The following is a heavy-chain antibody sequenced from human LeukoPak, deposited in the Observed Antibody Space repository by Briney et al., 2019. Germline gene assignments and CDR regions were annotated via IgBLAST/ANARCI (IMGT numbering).Heavy chain of an antibody. D-gene: IGHD2-8*01. J-gene: IGHJ5*02. V-gene: IGHV1-46*01. CDR2: INPSGGGT. CDR1: GYTFTSYY. Sequence: ASVKVSCKASGYTFTSYYIHWVRQAPGQGLEWMGVINPSGGGTSYAQKFQGRVTMTRDTPTSTVYMDLRSLRSEDTAVDFCARDMLAVPSNWFDPWGQGTLVTVSS. CDR3: ARDMLAVPSNWFDP.